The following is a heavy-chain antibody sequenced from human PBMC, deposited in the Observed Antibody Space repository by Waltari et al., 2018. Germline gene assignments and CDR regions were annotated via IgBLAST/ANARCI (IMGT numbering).Heavy chain of an antibody. CDR1: GYTFTGYY. CDR2: ISPNSGDT. Sequence: QVQLVQSGAEVKKPGASVEVSCKTSGYTFTGYYIHWVRQAPGQGLEWNGWISPNSGDTKYPQKSQGRFAMTRDTSISTAYMVLSSLTSDDTAVYYCARQRSASSGDYFDYWGQGTLVTVSS. J-gene: IGHJ4*02. V-gene: IGHV1-2*02. D-gene: IGHD6-6*01. CDR3: ARQRSASSGDYFDY.